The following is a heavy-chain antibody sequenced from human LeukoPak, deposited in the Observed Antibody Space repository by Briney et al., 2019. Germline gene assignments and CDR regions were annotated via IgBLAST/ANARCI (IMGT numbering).Heavy chain of an antibody. CDR1: GFIFGNYA. Sequence: GGSLRLSCAASGFIFGNYAMSWVRQAPGKGLEWVSVISGNGGSTYYADSVKGRFTISRDNSKNTLYLQMNSLRAEDTAIYYCAKESPDFDYWGQGTLVTVSS. V-gene: IGHV3-23*01. CDR2: ISGNGGST. CDR3: AKESPDFDY. J-gene: IGHJ4*02.